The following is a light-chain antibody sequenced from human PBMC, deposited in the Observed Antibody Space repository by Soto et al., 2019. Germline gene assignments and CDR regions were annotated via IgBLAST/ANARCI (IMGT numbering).Light chain of an antibody. Sequence: QSVLTQPTSVSGSAGESITISCTGTSSDVGDYNYVSWYQQHPGKAPKLMLYDVSNRPSGISNRFSGSKSGNTASLTISGLQAEDEADYYCSSYTSSSTLFGTGTKVTV. CDR3: SSYTSSSTL. J-gene: IGLJ1*01. CDR2: DVS. V-gene: IGLV2-14*01. CDR1: SSDVGDYNY.